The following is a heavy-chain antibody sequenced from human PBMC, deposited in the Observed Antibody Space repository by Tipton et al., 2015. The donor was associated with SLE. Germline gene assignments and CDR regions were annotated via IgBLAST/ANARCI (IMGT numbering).Heavy chain of an antibody. V-gene: IGHV4-61*02. J-gene: IGHJ5*02. D-gene: IGHD2-2*01. Sequence: LRLSCTVSGGSISSGSYYWSWIRQPAGKRLEWIGRIYTSGSTNYNPSLKSRVTISVDTSKNQFSLKLSSVTAADTAVYYCARTWVVVPALFDPWGQGTLVTVSS. CDR1: GGSISSGSYY. CDR3: ARTWVVVPALFDP. CDR2: IYTSGST.